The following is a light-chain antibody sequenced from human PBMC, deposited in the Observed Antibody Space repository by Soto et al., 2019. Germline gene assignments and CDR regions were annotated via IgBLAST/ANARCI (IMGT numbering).Light chain of an antibody. Sequence: DIQLTQSPSFLSASVGDRVTITCRASQGISSYLAWYQQKPGKAPKLLSYAASTLQSGVPSRFSGSGSGTEFTLTISSLQPEDFATYSCQQLNSYPRRFGQGTKVEIK. CDR1: QGISSY. CDR3: QQLNSYPRR. CDR2: AAS. V-gene: IGKV1-9*01. J-gene: IGKJ1*01.